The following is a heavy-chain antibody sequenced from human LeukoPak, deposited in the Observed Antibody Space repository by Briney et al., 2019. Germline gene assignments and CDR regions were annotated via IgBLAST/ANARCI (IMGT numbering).Heavy chain of an antibody. D-gene: IGHD3-22*01. CDR1: GYTFTGYY. Sequence: GASVKVSCKASGYTFTGYYMHWVRQAPGQGLEWMGWINPNSGGTNYAQKFQGWVTMTRDTSISTAYMELSSLRSEDTAVYYCARYNYYDSSGYFEPNGYWGQGTLVTVSS. V-gene: IGHV1-2*04. CDR2: INPNSGGT. J-gene: IGHJ4*02. CDR3: ARYNYYDSSGYFEPNGY.